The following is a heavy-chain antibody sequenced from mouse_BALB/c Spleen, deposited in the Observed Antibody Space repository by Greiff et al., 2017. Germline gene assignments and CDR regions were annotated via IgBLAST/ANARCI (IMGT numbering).Heavy chain of an antibody. Sequence: VKLQESGPGLVAPSQSLSITCTVSGFSLTSYGVHWVRQPPGKGLEWLGVIWAGGSTNYNSALMSRLSISKDNSKSQVFLKMNSLQTDDTAMYYCAILRLGYFDYWGQGTTLTVSS. CDR1: GFSLTSYG. CDR2: IWAGGST. J-gene: IGHJ2*01. V-gene: IGHV2-9*02. D-gene: IGHD1-2*01. CDR3: AILRLGYFDY.